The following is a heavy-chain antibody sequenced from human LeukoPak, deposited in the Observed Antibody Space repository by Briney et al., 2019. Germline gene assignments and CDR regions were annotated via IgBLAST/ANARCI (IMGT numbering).Heavy chain of an antibody. V-gene: IGHV1-2*02. CDR2: INPNSGGT. Sequence: ASVKVSCKASGYTFTDYYTHWVRQAPGQGLEWMGWINPNSGGTDYAQKFQGRVTMTRDTSITTAYMELNRLTSDDTAVYYCARATNSPYFDSWGQGTLVTVSS. J-gene: IGHJ4*02. CDR3: ARATNSPYFDS. CDR1: GYTFTDYY. D-gene: IGHD2/OR15-2a*01.